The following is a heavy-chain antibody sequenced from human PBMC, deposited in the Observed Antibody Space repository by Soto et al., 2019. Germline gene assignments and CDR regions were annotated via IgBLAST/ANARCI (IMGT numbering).Heavy chain of an antibody. J-gene: IGHJ4*02. V-gene: IGHV1-18*01. CDR2: ISAYNGNT. CDR3: ARVNSITIFGVVIISGPSTIDY. CDR1: GYTFTSYG. Sequence: ASVKVSCKASGYTFTSYGISWVRQAPGQGLEWMGWISAYNGNTNYAQKLQGRVTMTTDTSTSTAYMELRSLRSDDTAVYYCARVNSITIFGVVIISGPSTIDYWGQGTLVTVSS. D-gene: IGHD3-3*01.